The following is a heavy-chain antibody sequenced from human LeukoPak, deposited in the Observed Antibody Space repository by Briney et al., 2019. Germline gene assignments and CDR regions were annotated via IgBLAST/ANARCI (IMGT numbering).Heavy chain of an antibody. D-gene: IGHD6-19*01. CDR3: AKKAGSGWYLDS. Sequence: GGSLRLSCAASGFTFSSYAVHWVRQAPGKGLEWVAVISYDGSNKYYADSVKGRFTISRDNADNTLYLQMNSLRPEDTAVYYCAKKAGSGWYLDSWGQGTLVTVSS. J-gene: IGHJ4*02. CDR2: ISYDGSNK. V-gene: IGHV3-30*04. CDR1: GFTFSSYA.